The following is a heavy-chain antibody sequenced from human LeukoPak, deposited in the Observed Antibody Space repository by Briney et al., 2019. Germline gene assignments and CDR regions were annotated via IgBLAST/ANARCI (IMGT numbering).Heavy chain of an antibody. D-gene: IGHD1-26*01. Sequence: GGSLRLSCAASASTFSDYSMNWVRQAPGKGLEWISYISGRSSTIYYADSVKGRFTISRDNAKNSMYPQMNSLRAEDTAVYYCARDRIKSGSYYFDYWGQGTLVTVSS. CDR3: ARDRIKSGSYYFDY. V-gene: IGHV3-48*01. J-gene: IGHJ4*02. CDR2: ISGRSSTI. CDR1: ASTFSDYS.